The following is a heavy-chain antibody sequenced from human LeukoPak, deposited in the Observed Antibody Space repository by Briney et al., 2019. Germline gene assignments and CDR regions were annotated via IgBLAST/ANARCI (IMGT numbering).Heavy chain of an antibody. V-gene: IGHV3-30*18. D-gene: IGHD5-12*01. CDR1: GFTFSRYG. J-gene: IGHJ6*03. CDR3: AKGGGYEAQYYYYYLDV. Sequence: PGGSLRLSCAASGFTFSRYGMHWVRQAPGKGLEWVALISYDKSNRYYADSVKGRFTISRDNSKNTLYLQMKSLRAEDTAVYYCAKGGGYEAQYYYYYLDVWGKGTTVTISS. CDR2: ISYDKSNR.